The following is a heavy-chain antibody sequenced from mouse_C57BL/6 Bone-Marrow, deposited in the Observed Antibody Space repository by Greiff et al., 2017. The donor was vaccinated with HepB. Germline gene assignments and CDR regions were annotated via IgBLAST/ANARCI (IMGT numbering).Heavy chain of an antibody. Sequence: QVQLKESGAELVRPGASVTLSCKASGYTFTDYDMHWVKQTPVHGLEWIGAIDPETGGTAYNQKFKGKAILTADKSSSTAYMELRSLTSEDSAVYYCTITTVVAPGAYWGQGTLVTVSA. V-gene: IGHV1-15*01. D-gene: IGHD1-1*01. CDR3: TITTVVAPGAY. CDR1: GYTFTDYD. CDR2: IDPETGGT. J-gene: IGHJ3*01.